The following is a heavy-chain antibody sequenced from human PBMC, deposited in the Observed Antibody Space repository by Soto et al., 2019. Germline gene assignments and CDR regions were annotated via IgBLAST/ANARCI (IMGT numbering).Heavy chain of an antibody. CDR2: IYYSGST. CDR1: GGSISSGDYY. D-gene: IGHD3-22*01. Sequence: SETLSLTCTVSGGSISSGDYYWSWIRQPPGKGLEWIGYIYYSGSTYYNPSLKSRVTISVDTSKNQFSLKLSSVTAADTAVYYCARATRTYYYDRSGYYDYWGQGTLVTVSS. CDR3: ARATRTYYYDRSGYYDY. V-gene: IGHV4-30-4*01. J-gene: IGHJ4*02.